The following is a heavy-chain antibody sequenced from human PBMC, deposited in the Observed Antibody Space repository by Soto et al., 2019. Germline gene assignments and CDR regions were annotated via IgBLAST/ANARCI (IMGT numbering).Heavy chain of an antibody. CDR2: IYYSGST. CDR1: GGSISSSSYY. Sequence: TVSGGSISSSSYYWGWIRQPPGKGLEWIGSIYYSGSTYYNPSLKSRVTISVDTSKNQFSLKLSSVTAADTAVYYCASDNCSGGSCYGRVAFDIWGQGTMVTVSS. J-gene: IGHJ3*02. D-gene: IGHD2-15*01. CDR3: ASDNCSGGSCYGRVAFDI. V-gene: IGHV4-39*01.